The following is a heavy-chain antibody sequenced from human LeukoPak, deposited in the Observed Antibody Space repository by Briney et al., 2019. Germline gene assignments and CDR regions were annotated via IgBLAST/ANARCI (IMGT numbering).Heavy chain of an antibody. V-gene: IGHV3-48*01. CDR3: ARDGFDWLLYVFDY. CDR2: ISSSISTI. D-gene: IGHD3-9*01. Sequence: PGGSLRLSCAAYGFTFSSYSMNWVRQAPGKGLEWVSYISSSISTIYYADSVKGRFTISRDNAKNSLYLQMNSLRAEDTAVYYCARDGFDWLLYVFDYWGQGTLVTVSS. J-gene: IGHJ4*02. CDR1: GFTFSSYS.